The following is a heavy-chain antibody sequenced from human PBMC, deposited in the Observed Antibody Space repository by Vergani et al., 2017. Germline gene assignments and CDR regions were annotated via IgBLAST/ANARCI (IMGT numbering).Heavy chain of an antibody. CDR1: GVSVNSGNFY. V-gene: IGHV4-61*02. D-gene: IGHD1-1*01. Sequence: QVQLQESGPGLVKSSQTLSLTCIVSGVSVNSGNFYWTWIRQPAGKGLEFIGHISTTKNSNYNPSLKRRVALSIETSQHHYSLTLNSVTATDTAIYFCASSRGTKDGAFDFWCRGTRVTVSS. J-gene: IGHJ4*01. CDR2: ISTTKNS. CDR3: ASSRGTKDGAFDF.